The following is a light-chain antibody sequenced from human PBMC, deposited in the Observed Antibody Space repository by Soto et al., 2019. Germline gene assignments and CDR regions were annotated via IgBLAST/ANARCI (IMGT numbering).Light chain of an antibody. CDR2: DDD. CDR1: SSNIGGNS. J-gene: IGLJ1*01. CDR3: GSWYSSLSAYV. V-gene: IGLV1-51*01. Sequence: QSVLTQPPSVSAAPGQTVTISCSGSSSNIGGNSVFWYQQLPGTDPKLLIYDDDKRPSGIPDQFSCSKSGTSATLVITGVQTGDEADYYCGSWYSSLSAYVFATGTKLTVL.